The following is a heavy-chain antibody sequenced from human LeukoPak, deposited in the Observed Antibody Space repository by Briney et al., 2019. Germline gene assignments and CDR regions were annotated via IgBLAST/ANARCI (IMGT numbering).Heavy chain of an antibody. D-gene: IGHD6-19*01. J-gene: IGHJ4*02. Sequence: SETLSLTCTVSGDSISNYYWSWIRQSPGKELEWIGYMYNRGSTIYNPSLKSRVTISTDTSKNQFSLRLTSVTAADTAVYYCARAEKAVTGTLDYWGQGPLITVSS. CDR2: MYNRGST. CDR3: ARAEKAVTGTLDY. V-gene: IGHV4-59*01. CDR1: GDSISNYY.